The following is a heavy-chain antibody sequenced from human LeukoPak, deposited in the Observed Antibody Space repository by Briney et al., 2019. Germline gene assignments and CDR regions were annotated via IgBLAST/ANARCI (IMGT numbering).Heavy chain of an antibody. J-gene: IGHJ4*02. CDR3: AKARSTQSYPLNLIDS. CDR2: ISYDGSNE. V-gene: IGHV3-30*18. Sequence: PGGSLRLSCVPSGFTFSSYGMHWVHQAPGKGLEWVALISYDGSNEYYADSVKGRFTISRDNSKNTLYLQMDSLRAEDTAVYYCAKARSTQSYPLNLIDSWGQGTLVTVSS. D-gene: IGHD1-26*01. CDR1: GFTFSSYG.